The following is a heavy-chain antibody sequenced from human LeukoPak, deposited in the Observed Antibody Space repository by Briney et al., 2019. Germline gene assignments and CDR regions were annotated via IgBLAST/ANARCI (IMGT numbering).Heavy chain of an antibody. CDR2: IWHDGNNK. CDR3: ARDGAYSYTY. J-gene: IGHJ4*02. D-gene: IGHD5-18*01. Sequence: PGGSLRLSCAAAGYNFNDYGMHWVRQAPGKGLELVAIIWHDGNNKYYADSVRGRFTISRDNSKNTLYLEMNSLRAEDTAVYYCARDGAYSYTYWGQGTLVIVSS. CDR1: GYNFNDYG. V-gene: IGHV3-33*01.